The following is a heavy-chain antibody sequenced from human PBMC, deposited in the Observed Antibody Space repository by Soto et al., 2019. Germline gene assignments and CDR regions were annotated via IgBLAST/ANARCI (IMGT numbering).Heavy chain of an antibody. D-gene: IGHD1-1*01. CDR2: TYYRSKWYN. CDR1: GVHVYSKSDA. J-gene: IGHJ4*02. V-gene: IGHV6-1*01. CDR3: AMGPGTFEY. Sequence: PSQTPRLTWAIFGVHVYSKSDAWNSIRQSPSRGIEWLGRTYYRSKWYNDDGGSAKSQIMINADTSKNQYSLQLNSVAPEDTAVYYCAMGPGTFEYWGQGIMVTVSS.